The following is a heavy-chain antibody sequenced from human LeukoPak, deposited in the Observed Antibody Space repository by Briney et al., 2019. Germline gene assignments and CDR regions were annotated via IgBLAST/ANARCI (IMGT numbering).Heavy chain of an antibody. V-gene: IGHV3-53*01. D-gene: IGHD2-2*01. CDR1: GFTASSNY. CDR3: ARDRHYSSTSCYAPI. CDR2: IYSGGST. Sequence: GGSLRLSCAPSGFTASSNYMSSGRHAPREGLQSGSVIYSGGSTYYADSVKGRFTISRDNSKNTLYLQMNSLRAEDTAVYYCARDRHYSSTSCYAPIWGQGTLVTVSS. J-gene: IGHJ4*02.